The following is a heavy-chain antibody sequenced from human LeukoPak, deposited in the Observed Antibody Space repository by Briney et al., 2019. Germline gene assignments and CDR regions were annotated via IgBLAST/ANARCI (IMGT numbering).Heavy chain of an antibody. V-gene: IGHV3-49*03. CDR1: GFTFGTYA. D-gene: IGHD5-18*01. Sequence: GGSLRLSCTSSGFTFGTYAVSWFRQAPGKGLEWVAFIRSKTFGGTTEYAASVEGRFTISRDDSKSIAYLQMNILKTEDTAVYYCTRYSGRTDYWGQGTLVTVSS. J-gene: IGHJ4*02. CDR3: TRYSGRTDY. CDR2: IRSKTFGGTT.